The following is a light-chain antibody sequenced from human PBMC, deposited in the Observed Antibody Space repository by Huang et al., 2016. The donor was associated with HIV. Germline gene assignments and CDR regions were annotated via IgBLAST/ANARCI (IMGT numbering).Light chain of an antibody. CDR1: QSLLHSDGKTD. J-gene: IGKJ1*01. Sequence: DIVMIQTPLSLSVTPGQPASISCKSSQSLLHSDGKTDLYWYLQKPGQSPHLLIYVVSSRVSGVPDRFSGSGSGTDFTLKISRVEAEDVGVYYCMQGKHFPRTFGQGTKVEIK. V-gene: IGKV2-29*02. CDR2: VVS. CDR3: MQGKHFPRT.